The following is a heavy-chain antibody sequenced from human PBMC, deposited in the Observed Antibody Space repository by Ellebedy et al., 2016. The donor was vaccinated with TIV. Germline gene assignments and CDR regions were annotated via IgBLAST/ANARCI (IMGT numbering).Heavy chain of an antibody. CDR1: GYSFTSYW. CDR2: IYPGDSDT. Sequence: GGSLRLSCKGSGYSFTSYWIGWVRQMPGKGLEWMGIIYPGDSDTRYSPSFQGQVTISADKSISTAYLQWSSLKASDTAMYYCATWYYDILSGYSGFDYWGQGTQVTVSS. CDR3: ATWYYDILSGYSGFDY. J-gene: IGHJ4*02. D-gene: IGHD3-9*01. V-gene: IGHV5-51*01.